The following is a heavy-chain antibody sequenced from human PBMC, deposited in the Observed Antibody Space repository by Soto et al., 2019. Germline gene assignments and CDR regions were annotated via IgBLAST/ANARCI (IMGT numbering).Heavy chain of an antibody. CDR1: GFTFDDYA. CDR2: ISWNSGSI. CDR3: ARDRGSGSYYNYYDYYGMDV. J-gene: IGHJ6*02. D-gene: IGHD1-26*01. V-gene: IGHV3-9*01. Sequence: GGSLRLSCAASGFTFDDYAMHWVRQAPGKGLEWVSGISWNSGSIGYADSVKGRFTISRDNAKNSLYLQMNSLRAEDTAVYYCARDRGSGSYYNYYDYYGMDVWGPGTTVTVPS.